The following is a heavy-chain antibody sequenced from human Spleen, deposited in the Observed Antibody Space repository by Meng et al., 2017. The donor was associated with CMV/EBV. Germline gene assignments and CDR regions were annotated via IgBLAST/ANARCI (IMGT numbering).Heavy chain of an antibody. D-gene: IGHD2-8*02. Sequence: GFPFKSYSMNWVRQAPGKGLEWVSSISSSNGYIYYADSVKGRFTISRDNAKNSLYLQMNSLRAEDTAVYYCARDSFGRSGVTYYFDYWGQGTLVTVSS. CDR3: ARDSFGRSGVTYYFDY. CDR2: ISSSNGYI. J-gene: IGHJ4*02. V-gene: IGHV3-21*01. CDR1: GFPFKSYS.